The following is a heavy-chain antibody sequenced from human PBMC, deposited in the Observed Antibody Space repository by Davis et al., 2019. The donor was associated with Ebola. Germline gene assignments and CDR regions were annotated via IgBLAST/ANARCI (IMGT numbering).Heavy chain of an antibody. CDR2: VRSKRDGETT. D-gene: IGHD3/OR15-3a*01. CDR3: GTGWTVTSHDGY. J-gene: IGHJ4*02. V-gene: IGHV3-15*07. Sequence: GESLKISCGASGFNFNTAWMNWVRQAPGKGLEWVGRVRSKRDGETTDYAAPVKGRFTIPRDDAKNTMYLHMSSLETEDTAVYYCGTGWTVTSHDGYWGQGTLVTVSS. CDR1: GFNFNTAW.